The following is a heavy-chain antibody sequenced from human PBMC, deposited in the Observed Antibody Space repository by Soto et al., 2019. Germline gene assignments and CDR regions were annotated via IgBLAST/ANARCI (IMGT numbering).Heavy chain of an antibody. J-gene: IGHJ4*02. CDR2: ISAGGDST. V-gene: IGHV3-23*01. CDR3: ARRV. Sequence: EVKVLESGGGLVQPGGSLRLSCATSGFTFSLYPMNWVRQAPGKGLEWVSGISAGGDSTYYADSVKGRFTIFRDNSKKSVYLQMNSLRVEDTEVYYCARRVWGQGTLVTVSS. CDR1: GFTFSLYP.